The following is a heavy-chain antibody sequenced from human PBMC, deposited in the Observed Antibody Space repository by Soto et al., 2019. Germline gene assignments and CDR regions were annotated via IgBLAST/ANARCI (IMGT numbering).Heavy chain of an antibody. V-gene: IGHV3-7*01. J-gene: IGHJ4*02. CDR2: IKQEGSEK. CDR3: AKNNRYCSSTNCFVFDY. Sequence: EVQLVESGGGLVQPGGSLRLSCAASGFTFNNYWMSWVRQAPGKGLVWWANIKQEGSEKYYVYSVKGRFTISRDNAKNSLYLQMNSLRAEATAVYYCAKNNRYCSSTNCFVFDYWGQGTLVTVSS. D-gene: IGHD2-2*01. CDR1: GFTFNNYW.